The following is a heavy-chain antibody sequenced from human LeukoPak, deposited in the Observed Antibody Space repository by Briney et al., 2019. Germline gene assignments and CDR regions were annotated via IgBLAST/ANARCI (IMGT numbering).Heavy chain of an antibody. D-gene: IGHD2-2*01. J-gene: IGHJ2*01. V-gene: IGHV4-34*01. CDR1: GGSFSGYY. CDR3: AXXRFESGYCSSTSXXXSXYFDL. Sequence: SETPSLTCAVYGGSFSGYYWSWIRQPPGKGLEWIGEINHSGSTNYNPSLKSRVTISVDTSKNQFSLKLSSVTAADTAVYYCAXXRFESGYCSSTSXXXSXYFDLWGRGTLVTVSS. CDR2: INHSGST.